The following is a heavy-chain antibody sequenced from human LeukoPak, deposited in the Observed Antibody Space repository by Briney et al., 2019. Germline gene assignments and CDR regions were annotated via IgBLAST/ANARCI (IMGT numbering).Heavy chain of an antibody. D-gene: IGHD1-26*01. CDR2: IYYSGST. V-gene: IGHV4-59*01. CDR3: ARGGSSGAFDI. CDR1: GGSISSYY. J-gene: IGHJ3*02. Sequence: SGTLSLTCTVSGGSISSYYWSWIRQPPGKGLGWIGYIYYSGSTNYNPSLKSRVTISVDTSKNQFSLKLSSVTAADTAVYYCARGGSSGAFDIWGQGTMVTVSS.